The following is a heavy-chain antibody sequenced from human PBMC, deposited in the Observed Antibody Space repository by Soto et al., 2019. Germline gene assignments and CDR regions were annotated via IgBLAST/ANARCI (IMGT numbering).Heavy chain of an antibody. CDR3: ATWHEREHAFDV. CDR2: LYDVDGS. CDR1: GLTISGKKY. Sequence: DVQLVESGGGLIQPGESLRLSCAAFGLTISGKKYVAWVRQAPGKGLEWVSALYDVDGSFYTDSVTGRFTTSSDSSKTTVYLQMNDLRPDDTAVYYCATWHEREHAFDVWGQGPTVTISS. J-gene: IGHJ3*01. V-gene: IGHV3-53*01. D-gene: IGHD1-1*01.